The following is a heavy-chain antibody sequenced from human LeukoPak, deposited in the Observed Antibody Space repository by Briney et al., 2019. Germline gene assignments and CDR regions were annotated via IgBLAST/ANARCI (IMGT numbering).Heavy chain of an antibody. Sequence: GASVKVSCKVSGYTLTELSMHWVRQAPGKGREWMGGFDPEDGETIYAQKFQGRVTMTEDTSTDTAYMELSSLRSEDPAVYYCATGSLSGRWFDPWGQGNLVTVSS. CDR1: GYTLTELS. D-gene: IGHD3-16*02. J-gene: IGHJ5*02. CDR3: ATGSLSGRWFDP. CDR2: FDPEDGET. V-gene: IGHV1-24*01.